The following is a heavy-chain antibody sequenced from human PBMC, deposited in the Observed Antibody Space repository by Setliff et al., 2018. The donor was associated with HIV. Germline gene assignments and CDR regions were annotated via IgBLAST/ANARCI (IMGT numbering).Heavy chain of an antibody. D-gene: IGHD6-13*01. CDR1: GGSISSSSYY. V-gene: IGHV4-39*07. CDR2: VYYSGST. Sequence: SETLSLTCIVSGGSISSSSYYWGWIRQPPGKGLEWIGTVYYSGSTYYNPSLKSRVTISVDTSENQFSLKLSSVTAADTAVYYCARDGYSSSWYVISGSFDYWGQGMLVTVSS. J-gene: IGHJ4*02. CDR3: ARDGYSSSWYVISGSFDY.